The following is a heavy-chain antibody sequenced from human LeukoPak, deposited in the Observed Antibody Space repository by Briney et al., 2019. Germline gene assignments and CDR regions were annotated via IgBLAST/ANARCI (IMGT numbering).Heavy chain of an antibody. CDR1: GGSISSSSYY. CDR3: ASAIGGAPLNWFDP. CDR2: IYYRGST. Sequence: PSETLSLTCTVSGGSISSSSYYWGWIRQPPGKGLEWIGSIYYRGSTYYNPSLKSRVTISVDTSKNQFSLKLSSVTAADTAVYYCASAIGGAPLNWFDPWGQGTLVTVSS. D-gene: IGHD1-26*01. V-gene: IGHV4-39*01. J-gene: IGHJ5*02.